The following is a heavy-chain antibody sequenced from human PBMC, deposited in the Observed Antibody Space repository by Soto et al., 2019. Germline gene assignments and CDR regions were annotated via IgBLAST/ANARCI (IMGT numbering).Heavy chain of an antibody. Sequence: QVQLVQSGSDVKKPGASFTVSGKASGYIFSDYYIHWVRQAPGQGLEWMGWIDPRNGGTKYAQKFQDRLTMTTDTSTSTAFLELRRLRLDDTAVFFCARVLYRNVIHAWGQGTLVTVSS. D-gene: IGHD5-18*01. V-gene: IGHV1-2*02. CDR3: ARVLYRNVIHA. CDR2: IDPRNGGT. CDR1: GYIFSDYY. J-gene: IGHJ4*02.